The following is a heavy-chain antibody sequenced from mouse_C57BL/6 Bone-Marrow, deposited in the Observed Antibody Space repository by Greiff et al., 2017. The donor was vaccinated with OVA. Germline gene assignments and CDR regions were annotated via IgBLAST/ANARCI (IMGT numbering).Heavy chain of an antibody. Sequence: VMLVESGAELARPGASVKLSCKASGYTFTSYGISWVKQRTGQGLEWIGEIYPRSGNTYYNEKFKGKATLTADKSSSTAYMELRSLTSEDSAVYFCAREEEFYYGSPLDYWGQGTTLTVSS. V-gene: IGHV1-81*01. J-gene: IGHJ2*01. CDR1: GYTFTSYG. CDR3: AREEEFYYGSPLDY. CDR2: IYPRSGNT. D-gene: IGHD1-1*01.